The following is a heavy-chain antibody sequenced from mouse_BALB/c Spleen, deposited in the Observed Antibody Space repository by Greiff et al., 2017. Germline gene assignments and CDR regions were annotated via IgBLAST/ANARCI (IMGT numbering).Heavy chain of an antibody. CDR3: VRKGYYGLTRDYYAMDY. Sequence: QVQLQQSGPGLVQPSQSLSITCTVSGFSLTSYGVHWVRQSPGKGLEWLGVIWSGGSTDYNAAFISRLSISKDNSKSQVFFKMNSLQADDTAIYYCVRKGYYGLTRDYYAMDYWGQGTSVTVSS. D-gene: IGHD2-1*01. V-gene: IGHV2-2-2*01. J-gene: IGHJ4*01. CDR2: IWSGGST. CDR1: GFSLTSYG.